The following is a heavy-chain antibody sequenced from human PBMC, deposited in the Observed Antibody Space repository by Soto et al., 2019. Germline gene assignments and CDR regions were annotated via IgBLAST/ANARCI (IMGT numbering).Heavy chain of an antibody. CDR2: ISYDACEK. CDR1: GFTFSSYA. V-gene: IGHV3-30-3*01. J-gene: IGHJ4*02. D-gene: IGHD2-15*01. CDR3: VRDPHRVVDGAHAFYFDY. Sequence: QVHLVESGGGVVQPGRSLRLSCAASGFTFSSYAMHWVRQAPDKGVEWMTVISYDACEKYYADSVKGRFTISRHNSINTLYLQMNRLRADDTAVYSCVRDPHRVVDGAHAFYFDYWGQGTLVIVSS.